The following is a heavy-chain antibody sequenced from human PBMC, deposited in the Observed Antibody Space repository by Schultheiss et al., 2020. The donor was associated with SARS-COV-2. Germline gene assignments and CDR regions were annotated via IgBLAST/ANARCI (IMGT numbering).Heavy chain of an antibody. CDR2: INEDGSVK. CDR3: ARERPSSIVACCFDY. Sequence: GESLKISCAASGFTFSSYYMNWVRQAPGKGLEWVATINEDGSVKYHGDSVKGRFSISRDNAQNSLYLQMSSLRAEDTAVYYCARERPSSIVACCFDYWGQGTLVTVSS. V-gene: IGHV3-7*05. CDR1: GFTFSSYY. D-gene: IGHD2-21*01. J-gene: IGHJ4*02.